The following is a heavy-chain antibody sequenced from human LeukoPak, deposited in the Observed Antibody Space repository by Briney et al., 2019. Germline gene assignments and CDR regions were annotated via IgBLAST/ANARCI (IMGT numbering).Heavy chain of an antibody. Sequence: GASVKVSCKASGYTFTGYYKHWVRQAPGQGLEWMGRINPNSGGTNYAQKFQGRVTMTRDTSISTAYMELSRLRSDDTAVYYCARATKLVGVFDYWGQGTLVTVSS. D-gene: IGHD1-26*01. CDR3: ARATKLVGVFDY. CDR2: INPNSGGT. J-gene: IGHJ4*02. V-gene: IGHV1-2*06. CDR1: GYTFTGYY.